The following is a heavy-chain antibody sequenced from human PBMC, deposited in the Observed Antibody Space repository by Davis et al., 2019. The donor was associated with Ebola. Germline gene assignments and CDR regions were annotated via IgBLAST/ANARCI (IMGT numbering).Heavy chain of an antibody. CDR1: GFTFSSYG. V-gene: IGHV3-30*03. CDR3: AREGPFDV. Sequence: GESLKISCAASGFTFSSYGMHLVRQAPGKGLEWVAVISYDGGNQHYVDSVRGRFTISRDNSKNPLYLQMNSLRAGDTAVYYCAREGPFDVWGQGTTVTVSS. CDR2: ISYDGGNQ. J-gene: IGHJ6*02.